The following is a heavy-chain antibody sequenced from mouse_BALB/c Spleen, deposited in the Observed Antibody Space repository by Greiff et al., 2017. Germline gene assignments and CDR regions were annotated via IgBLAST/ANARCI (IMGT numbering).Heavy chain of an antibody. V-gene: IGHV5-4*02. Sequence: EVKVVESGGGLVKPGGSLKLSCAASGFTFSDYYMYWVRQTPEKRLEWVATISDGGSYTYYPDSVKGRFTISRDNAKNNLYLQMSSLKSEDTAMYYCARVVRNWYFDVWGAGTTVTVSS. CDR2: ISDGGSYT. CDR1: GFTFSDYY. CDR3: ARVVRNWYFDV. J-gene: IGHJ1*01.